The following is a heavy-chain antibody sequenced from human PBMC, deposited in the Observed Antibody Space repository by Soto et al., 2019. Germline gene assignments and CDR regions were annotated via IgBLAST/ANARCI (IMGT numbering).Heavy chain of an antibody. CDR2: ISHTGRT. V-gene: IGHV4-30-2*01. CDR1: GGSISSGNSYA. D-gene: IGHD3-16*01. CDR3: ARAVAPYLGTWFDP. J-gene: IGHJ5*02. Sequence: QLQLQESGSGLVKPSQTLSLTCAVSGGSISSGNSYAWSWIRQPPGKDLEWIGSISHTGRTSYNPSLKGRVTMSVDKSKNQFSLKLSSVTAADMAVYYCARAVAPYLGTWFDPWGQGSLVIVSS.